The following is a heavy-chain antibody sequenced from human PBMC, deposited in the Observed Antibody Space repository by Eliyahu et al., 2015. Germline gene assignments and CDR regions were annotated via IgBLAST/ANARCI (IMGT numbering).Heavy chain of an antibody. CDR2: IXWNDDK. D-gene: IGHD3-16*01. CDR1: GFSXXTXXGG. J-gene: IGHJ3*02. Sequence: QITLKESGPTLVKPTQTLTLTCTFXGFSXXTXXGGVGWXRQPPGKALEWLALIXWNDDKRYSPSLKSRLTITKDTSKNQVVLTMTNMDPVDTATYYCAHRALYDYVWGSAAFDIWGQGTMVTVSS. V-gene: IGHV2-5*01. CDR3: AHRALYDYVWGSAAFDI.